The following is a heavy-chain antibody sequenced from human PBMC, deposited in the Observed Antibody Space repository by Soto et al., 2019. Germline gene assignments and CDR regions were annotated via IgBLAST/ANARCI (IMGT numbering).Heavy chain of an antibody. Sequence: SEILSLTCTVSGGSISSSVYYWGWIRQPPGKGLEWIGSIYYSGSTYYNPSLKSRLTISVDMSKNQFSLKVTSVTAADTAVYYCARSIAAAAFDFWGQGTLVTVSS. D-gene: IGHD6-6*01. V-gene: IGHV4-39*01. CDR1: GGSISSSVYY. CDR3: ARSIAAAAFDF. CDR2: IYYSGST. J-gene: IGHJ4*02.